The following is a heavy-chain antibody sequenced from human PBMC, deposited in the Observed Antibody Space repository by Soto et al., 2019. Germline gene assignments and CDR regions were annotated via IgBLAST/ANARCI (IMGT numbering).Heavy chain of an antibody. CDR1: GYTFTGNY. CDR2: INPRNGDT. J-gene: IGHJ4*02. CDR3: VRGGGVDVVTPTRIVFDY. Sequence: QVQLVQSGAEVKKPGASVKVSCKVSGYTFTGNYMHWMRQAPGQGPEWMGWINPRNGDTDYAQKFQGPATITRDTSISTAYMDLSRLTSDDTAIYFCVRGGGVDVVTPTRIVFDYWGQGTLLTVSS. V-gene: IGHV1-2*02. D-gene: IGHD2-21*02.